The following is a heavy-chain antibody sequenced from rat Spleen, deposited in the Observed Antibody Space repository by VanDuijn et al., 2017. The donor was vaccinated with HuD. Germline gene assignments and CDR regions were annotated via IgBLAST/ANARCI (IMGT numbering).Heavy chain of an antibody. Sequence: EVQLVESGGGLVQPGRSIKLSCAASGFTFSNFGMAWVRQAPKKGLEWVACINYDGGSTYYRDPVKGRFTISRDNAKNTLYLQMDSLRSEDTATYYCTTTYYYGSPYWFAYWGQGTLVTVSS. D-gene: IGHD1-2*01. V-gene: IGHV5-20*01. CDR1: GFTFSNFG. CDR2: INYDGGST. CDR3: TTTYYYGSPYWFAY. J-gene: IGHJ3*01.